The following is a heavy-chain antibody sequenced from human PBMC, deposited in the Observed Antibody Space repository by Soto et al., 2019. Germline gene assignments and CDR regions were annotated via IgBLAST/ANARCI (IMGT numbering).Heavy chain of an antibody. J-gene: IGHJ6*02. D-gene: IGHD2-8*01. CDR3: ARGDSTDCSNGVCSFFFNHDMDV. Sequence: ASVKVSCKASGYSFTDYHIHWVRQAPGQGLEWLGRINPKSGGTSTAQKFQGWVTMTTDTSISTASMELTRLTSDDTAIYYCARGDSTDCSNGVCSFFFNHDMDVWGQGTTVTVSS. V-gene: IGHV1-2*04. CDR2: INPKSGGT. CDR1: GYSFTDYH.